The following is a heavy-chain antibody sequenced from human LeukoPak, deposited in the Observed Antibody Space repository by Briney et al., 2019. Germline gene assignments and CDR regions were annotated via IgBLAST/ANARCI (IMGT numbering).Heavy chain of an antibody. CDR3: ARDLSSRTAAGIDY. V-gene: IGHV3-7*01. Sequence: GGSLRLSCAASGFTFSSYWMSWVRQAPGKGLEWVANIKQDGSEKYYVDSVKGRFTISRDNAKNSLYLQMNSLRAEDTAVYYCARDLSSRTAAGIDYWGQGTLVTVSS. CDR1: GFTFSSYW. J-gene: IGHJ4*02. D-gene: IGHD6-13*01. CDR2: IKQDGSEK.